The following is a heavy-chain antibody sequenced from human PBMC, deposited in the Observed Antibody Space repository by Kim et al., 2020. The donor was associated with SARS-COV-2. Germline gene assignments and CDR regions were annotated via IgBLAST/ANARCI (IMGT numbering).Heavy chain of an antibody. Sequence: GGSLRLSCAASGFTFSGSAMHWVRQTSGKGLEWVGRIKSKANNYATAYAASVRGRFTISRDDSKNTAYLQMNSLKTEDTAVYYCTAFPEENCWGQGTLVTVSS. J-gene: IGHJ4*02. CDR2: IKSKANNYAT. CDR1: GFTFSGSA. CDR3: TAFPEENC. V-gene: IGHV3-73*01.